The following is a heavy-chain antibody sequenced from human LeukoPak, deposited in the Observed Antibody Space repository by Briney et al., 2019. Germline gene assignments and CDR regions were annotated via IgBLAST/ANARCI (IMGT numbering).Heavy chain of an antibody. CDR3: ATPTAGTWHFDY. CDR2: IKQDASER. D-gene: IGHD1-1*01. J-gene: IGHJ4*02. Sequence: GGSLGLSCAASGFTFSSHWMTWVRQAPGKGLEWVANIKQDASERYYVDSVKGRFTISRDNAKNSLYLQMNSLRAEDTAVYYCATPTAGTWHFDYWGQGTLVTVSS. CDR1: GFTFSSHW. V-gene: IGHV3-7*01.